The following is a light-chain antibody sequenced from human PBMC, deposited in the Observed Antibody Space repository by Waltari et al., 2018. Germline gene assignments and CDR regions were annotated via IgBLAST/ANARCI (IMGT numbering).Light chain of an antibody. CDR2: AAS. Sequence: AIRMTQSPSSLSASIGDRVTISCRASQGVSTYLAWYQQKPGKAPSLLIYAASTLQSGVPSRFSSSGTGTDFTLTITCLQSEDFATYYCQQYHDYPWTFGQGTKVDI. V-gene: IGKV1-8*01. J-gene: IGKJ1*01. CDR1: QGVSTY. CDR3: QQYHDYPWT.